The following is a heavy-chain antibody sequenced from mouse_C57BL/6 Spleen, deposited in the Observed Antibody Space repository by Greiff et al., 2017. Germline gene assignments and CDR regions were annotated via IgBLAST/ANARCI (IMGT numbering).Heavy chain of an antibody. V-gene: IGHV1-22*01. CDR1: GYTFTDYN. CDR2: INPNNGGT. CDR3: ARSSPYYGSSHWYFDV. J-gene: IGHJ1*03. D-gene: IGHD1-1*01. Sequence: EVQLQQSGPELVKPGASVTMSCKASGYTFTDYNMHWVKQSHGKSLEWIGYINPNNGGTSYNQKFKGKATLTVNKSSSTAYMELRSLTSEDSAVYYCARSSPYYGSSHWYFDVWGTGTTVTVSS.